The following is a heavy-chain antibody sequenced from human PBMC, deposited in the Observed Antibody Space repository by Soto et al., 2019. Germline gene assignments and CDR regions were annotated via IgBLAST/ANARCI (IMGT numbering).Heavy chain of an antibody. Sequence: GGSLRLSCAASGFTFGTYWMSWVRQAPGKGLEWVANIKQDADEKYYVDSVKGRFTISRNNAKNSLYLQMNSLRAEDTAVYYCSRDRRCSGGTCYYFDYWGQGTLVTVSS. V-gene: IGHV3-7*01. D-gene: IGHD2-15*01. CDR3: SRDRRCSGGTCYYFDY. CDR1: GFTFGTYW. CDR2: IKQDADEK. J-gene: IGHJ4*02.